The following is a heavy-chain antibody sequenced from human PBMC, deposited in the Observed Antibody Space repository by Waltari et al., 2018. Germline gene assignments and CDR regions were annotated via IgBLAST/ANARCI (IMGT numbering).Heavy chain of an antibody. Sequence: QVQLQESGPGLVKPSQTLSLTCTVSGGSISSGSSYWSWIRQPAGKGLEWIGRIYTSGSTNYNPSLKSRVTISVDTSKNQFSLKLSSVTAADTAVYYCARDFNDYSLTWGQGTLVTVSS. CDR2: IYTSGST. D-gene: IGHD4-4*01. CDR3: ARDFNDYSLT. V-gene: IGHV4-61*02. CDR1: GGSISSGSSY. J-gene: IGHJ4*02.